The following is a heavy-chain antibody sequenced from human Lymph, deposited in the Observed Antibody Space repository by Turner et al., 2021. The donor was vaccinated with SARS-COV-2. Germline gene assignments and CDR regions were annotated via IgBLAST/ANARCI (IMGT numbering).Heavy chain of an antibody. CDR1: GFTFSTYA. CDR3: ARYASGGYFYYGMDV. Sequence: QVQLVVSGGGVVLPGRSLRLSCAASGFTFSTYAIYWVRQAPGKGREWVAVISNKESNKSYADSVKGRFTISRDNSKNTLYLQMNSLRGEDTAVYYCARYASGGYFYYGMDVWGQGTTVTVSS. J-gene: IGHJ6*02. D-gene: IGHD3-10*01. CDR2: ISNKESNK. V-gene: IGHV3-30*04.